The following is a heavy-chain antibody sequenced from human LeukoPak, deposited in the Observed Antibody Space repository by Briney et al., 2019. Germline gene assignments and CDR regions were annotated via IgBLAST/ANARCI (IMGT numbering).Heavy chain of an antibody. D-gene: IGHD3-22*01. CDR1: GPTVSTNY. CDR3: ARDLDYFDSSGSHRRRNYFDY. J-gene: IGHJ4*02. Sequence: PGGSLRLSCAASGPTVSTNYMTWVRQAPGKGLEWVSIIHSDGSTYYADSVKGRFTISRDNYKNTLYLQMNSLRGEDTAMYYCARDLDYFDSSGSHRRRNYFDYWGQGTLVTVSS. V-gene: IGHV3-53*01. CDR2: IHSDGST.